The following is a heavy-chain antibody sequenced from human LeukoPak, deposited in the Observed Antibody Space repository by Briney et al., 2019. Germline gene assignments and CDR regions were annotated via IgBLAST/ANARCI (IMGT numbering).Heavy chain of an antibody. CDR3: ARGGAVAGIDY. CDR2: ISAYNGNT. J-gene: IGHJ4*02. D-gene: IGHD6-19*01. V-gene: IGHV1-18*01. Sequence: ASVKVSCKASGGTFSSYAISWVRQAPGQGLEWMGWISAYNGNTNYAQKLQGRVTMTTDTSTSTAYMELRRLRSDDTAVYYCARGGAVAGIDYWGQGTLVTVSS. CDR1: GGTFSSYA.